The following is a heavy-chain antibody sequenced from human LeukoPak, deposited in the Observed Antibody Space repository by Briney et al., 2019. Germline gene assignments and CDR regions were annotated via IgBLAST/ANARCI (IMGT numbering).Heavy chain of an antibody. J-gene: IGHJ4*02. CDR3: ARDFGYSYGHYYFDY. D-gene: IGHD5-18*01. V-gene: IGHV1-2*06. CDR1: GYTFTGYY. CDR2: INPNSGGT. Sequence: ASVKVSRKASGYTFTGYYMHWVRQAPGQGLEWMGRINPNSGGTNYAQKFQGRVTMTRDTSISTAYMELSRLRSDDTAVYYCARDFGYSYGHYYFDYWGQGTLVTVSS.